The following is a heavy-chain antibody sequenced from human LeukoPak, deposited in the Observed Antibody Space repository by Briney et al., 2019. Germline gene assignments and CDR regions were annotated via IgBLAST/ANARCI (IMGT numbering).Heavy chain of an antibody. D-gene: IGHD3-22*01. Sequence: GASVKVSCKASGYTFTGYYMHWVRQAPGQGLEWMGWINPNSGGTNYAQKFQGRVTMTRDTSISTAYTELSRLRSDDTAVYYCARNYYDSSGYYPLDFDYWGQGTLVTVSS. J-gene: IGHJ4*02. V-gene: IGHV1-2*02. CDR2: INPNSGGT. CDR3: ARNYYDSSGYYPLDFDY. CDR1: GYTFTGYY.